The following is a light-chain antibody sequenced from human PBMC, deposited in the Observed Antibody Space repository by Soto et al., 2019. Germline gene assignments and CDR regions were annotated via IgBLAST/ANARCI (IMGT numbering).Light chain of an antibody. Sequence: EIVLTQSPGTLSLSPGDRATLSCRASQSVRTTYLAWYQQKPGQAPRLLIYNASNRTTGIPDRFSGSGSGTDFTLTIDRLEPADFAVYFSQQYSSSQGWTFGQGTKVEIK. V-gene: IGKV3-20*01. CDR1: QSVRTTY. J-gene: IGKJ1*01. CDR2: NAS. CDR3: QQYSSSQGWT.